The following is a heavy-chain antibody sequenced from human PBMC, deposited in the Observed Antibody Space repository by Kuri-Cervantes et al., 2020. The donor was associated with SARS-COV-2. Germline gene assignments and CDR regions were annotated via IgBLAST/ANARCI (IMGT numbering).Heavy chain of an antibody. V-gene: IGHV3-23*01. CDR2: ISGSGGST. D-gene: IGHD1-7*01. CDR3: AKVENYGNAFDI. Sequence: LTCAASGFTFSSYAMSWVRQAPGKGLEWVSAISGSGGSTYYADSVKGRFTISRDNSKNTLYLQMNSLRAEDTAVYYCAKVENYGNAFDIWGQGTMVTVSS. CDR1: GFTFSSYA. J-gene: IGHJ3*02.